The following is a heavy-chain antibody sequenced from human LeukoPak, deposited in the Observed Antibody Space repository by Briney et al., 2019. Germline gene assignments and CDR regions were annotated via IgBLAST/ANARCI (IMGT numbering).Heavy chain of an antibody. CDR2: IYSSGST. CDR1: GGSISSYY. CDR3: ARLGWSGWYPYYFDY. D-gene: IGHD6-19*01. V-gene: IGHV4-59*01. Sequence: SETLSLTCTVSGGSISSYYWSWIRQPPGKGLEWIGYIYSSGSTNYNPSLKSRLTISVDASKNQFSLKLTSVTAADTAVYYCARLGWSGWYPYYFDYWGQGTLVTVSS. J-gene: IGHJ4*02.